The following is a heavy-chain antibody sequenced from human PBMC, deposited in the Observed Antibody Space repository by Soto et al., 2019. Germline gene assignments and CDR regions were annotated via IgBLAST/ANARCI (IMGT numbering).Heavy chain of an antibody. J-gene: IGHJ3*02. Sequence: GASVKVSCKASGYTFTGYYMHWVRQAPGQGLEWMGWINPNSGGTNYAQKFQGWVTMTRDTPISTAYMELSRLRSDDTAVYYCARDAGYCSGGSCYPLGAFDIWGQGTMVTVSS. CDR3: ARDAGYCSGGSCYPLGAFDI. V-gene: IGHV1-2*04. CDR2: INPNSGGT. CDR1: GYTFTGYY. D-gene: IGHD2-15*01.